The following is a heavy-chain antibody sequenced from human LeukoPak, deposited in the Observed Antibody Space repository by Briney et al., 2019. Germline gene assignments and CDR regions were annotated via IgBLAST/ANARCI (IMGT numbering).Heavy chain of an antibody. CDR3: ARDPVGGDGYDYWFDP. CDR2: IYYSGST. CDR1: GGSISSSSYY. V-gene: IGHV4-39*07. D-gene: IGHD2-21*01. Sequence: PSETLSLTCTVSGGSISSSSYYWGWIRQPPGKGLEWIGSIYYSGSTYYNPSLKSRVTISVDTSKNQFSLKLSSVTAADTAVYYCARDPVGGDGYDYWFDPWGQGTLVTVSS. J-gene: IGHJ5*02.